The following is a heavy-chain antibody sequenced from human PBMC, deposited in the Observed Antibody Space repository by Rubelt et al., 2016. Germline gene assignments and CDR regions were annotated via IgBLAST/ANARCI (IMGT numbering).Heavy chain of an antibody. CDR3: ARDSSNLAARLPNFDY. J-gene: IGHJ4*02. V-gene: IGHV1-46*01. D-gene: IGHD6-6*01. Sequence: GYIFTSYSMHWVRQAPGQGLEWMGIINPSGGSTTYEQKFQGRVSMTRDTSTSTVYMELSSLRYEDKALYYCARDSSNLAARLPNFDYWGQGTLVSVSS. CDR1: GYIFTSYS. CDR2: INPSGGST.